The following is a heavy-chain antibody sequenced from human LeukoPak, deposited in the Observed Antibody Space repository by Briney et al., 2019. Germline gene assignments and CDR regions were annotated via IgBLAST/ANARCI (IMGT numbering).Heavy chain of an antibody. CDR1: GYTFTSYY. D-gene: IGHD1-26*01. CDR2: INTKPGAT. CDR3: TRGPYSGSHWGWFGP. Sequence: ASVNVSCKASGYTFTSYYIHWVRQAPGQGLRWMGWINTKPGATFYAQNFQGRVIMTRDTSISTAYMELSRLRSDDTAVYYCTRGPYSGSHWGWFGPWGQGTLVTVSS. V-gene: IGHV1-2*02. J-gene: IGHJ5*02.